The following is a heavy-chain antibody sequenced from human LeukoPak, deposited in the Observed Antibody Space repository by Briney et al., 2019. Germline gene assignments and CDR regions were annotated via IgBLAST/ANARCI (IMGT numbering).Heavy chain of an antibody. CDR1: GFSFISYG. CDR2: ISDDGRRK. J-gene: IGHJ4*02. V-gene: IGHV3-30*18. Sequence: GGSLRLSCAASGFSFISYGMHWVRQAPGKGLEWVGVISDDGRRKDCADSVKGRFTISRDNSKDTLYLQMNSLRAEDTAVYYCAKRPSDYGDYVSYFDYWGQGTLVTVSS. D-gene: IGHD4-17*01. CDR3: AKRPSDYGDYVSYFDY.